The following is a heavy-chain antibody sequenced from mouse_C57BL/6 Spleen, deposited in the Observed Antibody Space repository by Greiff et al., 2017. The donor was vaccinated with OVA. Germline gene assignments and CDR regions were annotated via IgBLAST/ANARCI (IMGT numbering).Heavy chain of an antibody. Sequence: QVQLQQSGAELVRPGASVTLSCKASGYTFTDYEMHWVKQTPVHGLEWIGAIDPETGGTAYNQKFKGKAILTADKSSSTAYMELRSLTSEDSAVYYCTRRLPHYWYFDVWGTGTTVTVSS. D-gene: IGHD3-2*02. V-gene: IGHV1-15*01. CDR1: GYTFTDYE. CDR2: IDPETGGT. CDR3: TRRLPHYWYFDV. J-gene: IGHJ1*03.